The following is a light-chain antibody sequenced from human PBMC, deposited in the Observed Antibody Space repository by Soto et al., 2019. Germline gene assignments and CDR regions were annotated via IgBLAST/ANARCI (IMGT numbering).Light chain of an antibody. CDR1: SSDVGGYNY. J-gene: IGLJ3*02. CDR2: DVS. CDR3: CSYAGSYTWV. V-gene: IGLV2-11*01. Sequence: QSALTQPRSVSGSPGQSVTISCTGTSSDVGGYNYVSWYQQHPGKAPKLMIYDVSKRPSGVPDRFSGSKSGNTASLTISGLKAEDEADDYCCSYAGSYTWVFGGGTKVTV.